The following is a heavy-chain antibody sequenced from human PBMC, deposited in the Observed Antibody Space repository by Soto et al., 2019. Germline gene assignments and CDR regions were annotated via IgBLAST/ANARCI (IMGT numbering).Heavy chain of an antibody. CDR2: IYYSAST. D-gene: IGHD3-10*01. V-gene: IGHV4-59*01. CDR3: ARGVLWFRVYGMDV. J-gene: IGHJ6*02. CDR1: GGSISSYY. Sequence: QVQLQESGPGLVKPSETLSLTCTVSGGSISSYYWSWIRQPPGKGLEWIGYIYYSASTNYDPSLKSRVAISVDTSKNQFSLKLSSVTAADTAVYYCARGVLWFRVYGMDVWGQGTTVTVSS.